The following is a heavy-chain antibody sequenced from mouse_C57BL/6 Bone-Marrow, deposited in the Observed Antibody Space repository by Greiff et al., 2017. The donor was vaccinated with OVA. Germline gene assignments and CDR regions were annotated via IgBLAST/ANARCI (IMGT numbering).Heavy chain of an antibody. CDR2: INPNTGGT. CDR1: CSPFPDSS. D-gene: IGHD2-14*01. J-gene: IGHJ2*01. Sequence: SVPLSCPSSCSPFPDSSLTCFPPRPGPLLALFGYINPNTGGTSYNQKFKGKATLTVDNSSSTAYMELRSLTSEDSAVYYCAKWRVRRDDWGQGTTRTVSS. CDR3: AKWRVRRDD. V-gene: IGHV1-26*01.